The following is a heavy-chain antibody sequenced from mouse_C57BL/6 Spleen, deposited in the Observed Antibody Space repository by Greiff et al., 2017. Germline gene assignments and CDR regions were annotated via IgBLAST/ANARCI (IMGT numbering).Heavy chain of an antibody. V-gene: IGHV1-52*01. CDR2: IDPSDSET. CDR1: GYTFTSYW. CDR3: ARRGPYYCDY. Sequence: QVQLQQPGAELVRPGSSVKLSCKASGYTFTSYWMHWVKQRPIQGLEWIGNIDPSDSETHYNQKFKDKATLTVDKSSSTAYMQLSSLTSEDSAVYYCARRGPYYCDYWGQGTTLTVSS. J-gene: IGHJ2*01.